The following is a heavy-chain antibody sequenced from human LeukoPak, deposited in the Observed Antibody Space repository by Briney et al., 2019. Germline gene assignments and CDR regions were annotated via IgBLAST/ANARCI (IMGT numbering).Heavy chain of an antibody. J-gene: IGHJ4*02. CDR2: FTSRSRNI. D-gene: IGHD1-26*01. Sequence: PGGSLRLSCAASGFTFSSYSMTWVRQAPGKGLEWLSSFTSRSRNIYYADSVKGRFTISRDNAKNTLYLQMNSLRAEDTAVYYCARGGGSYRPKYFDYWGQGTLVTVSS. CDR1: GFTFSSYS. V-gene: IGHV3-21*01. CDR3: ARGGGSYRPKYFDY.